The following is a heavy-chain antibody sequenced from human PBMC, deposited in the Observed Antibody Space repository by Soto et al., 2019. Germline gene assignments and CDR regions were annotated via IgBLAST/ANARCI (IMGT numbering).Heavy chain of an antibody. Sequence: EVQLVESGEGLVQPGRSLRLSCAASGFTFDDFASHWFRQGPGKGLEWVSSISWNSGNLGYADSVKGRFTISRDNAKNSLYLQMNSLRGEDTALYYCAKGASTTVFAFNDYWGQGTLVTVSS. V-gene: IGHV3-9*01. CDR3: AKGASTTVFAFNDY. CDR1: GFTFDDFA. CDR2: ISWNSGNL. D-gene: IGHD4-17*01. J-gene: IGHJ4*02.